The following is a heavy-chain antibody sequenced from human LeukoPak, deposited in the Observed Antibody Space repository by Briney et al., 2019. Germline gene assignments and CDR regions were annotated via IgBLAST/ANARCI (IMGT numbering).Heavy chain of an antibody. CDR3: ARSLVGATHFDY. D-gene: IGHD1-26*01. Sequence: SETLSLTCSVSGGSISGYYWSWIRQPPGKGLEWIGYIYYSGSTNYNPSLKSRVTISVDTSKNQFSLKLSSVIAADTAVYYCARSLVGATHFDYWGQGTLVTVSS. V-gene: IGHV4-59*01. CDR1: GGSISGYY. J-gene: IGHJ4*02. CDR2: IYYSGST.